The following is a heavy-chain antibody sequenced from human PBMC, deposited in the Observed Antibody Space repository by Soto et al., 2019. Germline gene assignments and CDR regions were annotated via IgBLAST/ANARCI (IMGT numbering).Heavy chain of an antibody. CDR3: SRENEYYYGSGTAPSYYGMDV. J-gene: IGHJ6*02. V-gene: IGHV1-69*01. CDR1: GGTFSSYA. Sequence: QVQLVQSGAEVKKPGSSVKVSCKASGGTFSSYAISWVRQAPGQGLEWMGGIIPIFGTANYAQKFQGRVTITADESTSTAYMELSNLRAEDTAVYYCSRENEYYYGSGTAPSYYGMDVWGQGTTVTVSS. CDR2: IIPIFGTA. D-gene: IGHD3-10*01.